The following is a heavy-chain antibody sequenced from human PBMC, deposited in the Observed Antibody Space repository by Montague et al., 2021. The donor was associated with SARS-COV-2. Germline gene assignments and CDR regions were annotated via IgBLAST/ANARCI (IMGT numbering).Heavy chain of an antibody. Sequence: SLRLSCAASGFTFSSSAMSWVRQAPGKGLEWVSTISGGGVSTYYADSVKGWFTISRDNSKNTLYLQMNSLRAEDTAVYYCARAPPISAVSSPRRNQFFFDSWGQGTLVTVSS. V-gene: IGHV3-23*01. J-gene: IGHJ4*02. CDR3: ARAPPISAVSSPRRNQFFFDS. CDR1: GFTFSSSA. D-gene: IGHD2-2*01. CDR2: ISGGGVST.